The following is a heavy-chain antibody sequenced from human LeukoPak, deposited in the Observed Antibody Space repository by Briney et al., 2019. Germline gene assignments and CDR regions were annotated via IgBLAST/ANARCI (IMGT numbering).Heavy chain of an antibody. CDR2: IYPGDSDT. CDR1: GYSFTSYW. J-gene: IGHJ5*02. CDR3: ARHRDCSGGSCYLSWFDP. Sequence: GESLKISCKGSGYSFTSYWIGWVRQMPGKGLEWMGIIYPGDSDTRYSPSFLGQVTISADKSISTAYLQWSSLKASDTAMYYCARHRDCSGGSCYLSWFDPWGQGTLVTVSS. D-gene: IGHD2-15*01. V-gene: IGHV5-51*01.